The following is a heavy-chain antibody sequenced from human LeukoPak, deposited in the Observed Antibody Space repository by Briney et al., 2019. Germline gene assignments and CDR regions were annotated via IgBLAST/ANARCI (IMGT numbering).Heavy chain of an antibody. V-gene: IGHV4-39*01. CDR1: GGSIRSSYYY. CDR2: IYDSGST. Sequence: SETLSLTCTVSGGSIRSSYYYWGWIRQPPGKGLEWIGSIYDSGSTYYNPSLKSRVTISVDTSKNQFSLKLNSVTAADTAVYYCATPREGGFDYWGQGTLVTVSS. J-gene: IGHJ4*02. CDR3: ATPREGGFDY. D-gene: IGHD1-26*01.